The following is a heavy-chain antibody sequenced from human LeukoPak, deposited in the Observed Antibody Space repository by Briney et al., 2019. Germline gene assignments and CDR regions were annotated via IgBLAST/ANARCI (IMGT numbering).Heavy chain of an antibody. D-gene: IGHD5-18*01. J-gene: IGHJ4*02. V-gene: IGHV1-69*13. CDR2: IIPIFGTA. Sequence: SVKVSCKASGGTFSSYAISWVRQVPGQGLEWVGGIIPIFGTANFAQKFQGRVTVTADESTGTAYMELSSLRSEDTAVYYCASSGYSYGYSRFDYWGQGTLVTVSS. CDR3: ASSGYSYGYSRFDY. CDR1: GGTFSSYA.